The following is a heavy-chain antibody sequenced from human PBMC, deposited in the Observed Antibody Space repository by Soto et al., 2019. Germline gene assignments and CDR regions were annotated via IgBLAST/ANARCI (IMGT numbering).Heavy chain of an antibody. CDR2: ISAYNGNT. CDR1: GYTFTSYG. D-gene: IGHD6-13*01. CDR3: ARVRQSDSSSWYSSYYYYGMDV. Sequence: ASVKVSCKASGYTFTSYGIGWVRQAPGQGLEWMGWISAYNGNTNYAQKLQGRVTMTTDTSTSTAYMELRSLRSDDTAVYYCARVRQSDSSSWYSSYYYYGMDVWGQGTTVTVSS. J-gene: IGHJ6*02. V-gene: IGHV1-18*01.